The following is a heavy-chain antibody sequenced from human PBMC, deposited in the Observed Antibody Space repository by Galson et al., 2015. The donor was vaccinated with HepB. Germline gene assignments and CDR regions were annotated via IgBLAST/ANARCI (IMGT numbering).Heavy chain of an antibody. CDR3: AKDQRQWLVNPPGDY. Sequence: SLRLSCAASGFTFSSYAMSWVRQAPGKGLEWVSAISGSGGSTYYADSVKGRFTISRGNSKNTLYLQMNSLRAEDAAVYYCAKDQRQWLVNPPGDYWGQGTLVTVSS. CDR1: GFTFSSYA. V-gene: IGHV3-23*01. CDR2: ISGSGGST. D-gene: IGHD6-19*01. J-gene: IGHJ4*02.